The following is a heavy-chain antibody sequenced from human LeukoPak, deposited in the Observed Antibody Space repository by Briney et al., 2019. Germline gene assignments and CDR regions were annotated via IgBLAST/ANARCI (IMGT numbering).Heavy chain of an antibody. J-gene: IGHJ3*02. CDR3: ARVGKFENAFDI. V-gene: IGHV4-59*01. CDR1: GGSISSYY. CDR2: IYYSGST. Sequence: PSETLSLTCTVSGGSISSYYWSWIRQPPGKGLEWIGYIYYSGSTNYNPSLKSRVTISVDTSKNQFSLKLSSVTAADTAVYYCARVGKFENAFDIWGQGTMVTVSS.